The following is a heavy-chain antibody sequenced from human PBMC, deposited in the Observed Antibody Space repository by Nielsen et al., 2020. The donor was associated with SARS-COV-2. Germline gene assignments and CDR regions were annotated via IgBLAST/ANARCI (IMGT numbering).Heavy chain of an antibody. CDR1: GYYFTAFW. D-gene: IGHD5-12*01. V-gene: IGHV5-51*01. CDR2: IYPYDYDT. J-gene: IGHJ4*02. Sequence: GESLKISCQASGYYFTAFWIAWVRQMPGKGLEWMGIIYPYDYDTRYSPSFQGQVTISADKSTNTAYLEWTSLKPSDTAKYYCARLVATVSSFEYWGQGTLVTVS. CDR3: ARLVATVSSFEY.